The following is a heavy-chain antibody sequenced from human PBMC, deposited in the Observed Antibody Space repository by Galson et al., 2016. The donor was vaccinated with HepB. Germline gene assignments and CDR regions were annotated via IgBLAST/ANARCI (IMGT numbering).Heavy chain of an antibody. CDR2: ISSNNYI. CDR3: AKDTGHCSGGVCHSPRGMDV. CDR1: GFTFSSYS. Sequence: SLRLSCAASGFTFSSYSLNWVRQAPGKGLEWVSFISSNNYIYYADSVQGRFTISRDNAKNSLYLQMHSLRAEDTAVYYCAKDTGHCSGGVCHSPRGMDVWHQGTTVTVSS. D-gene: IGHD2-15*01. J-gene: IGHJ6*02. V-gene: IGHV3-21*01.